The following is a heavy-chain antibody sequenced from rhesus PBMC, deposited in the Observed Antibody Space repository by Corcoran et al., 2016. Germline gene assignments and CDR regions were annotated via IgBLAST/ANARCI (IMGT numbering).Heavy chain of an antibody. CDR2: VSWYIGTI. Sequence: EVQLVESGGALAQPGGSLRLSCAASGFTFDDYAMSWVRLAPGKGLEWGLRVSWYIGTIYTADSVKGRFTISKDNAKNSLFLQMDRRRAEDTAVYYCTRVSYSGSFSYWGQGVLVTVSS. CDR1: GFTFDDYA. CDR3: TRVSYSGSFSY. V-gene: IGHV3-134*01. D-gene: IGHD6-25*01. J-gene: IGHJ4*01.